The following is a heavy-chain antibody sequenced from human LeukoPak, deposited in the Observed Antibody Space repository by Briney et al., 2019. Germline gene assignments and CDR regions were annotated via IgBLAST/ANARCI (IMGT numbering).Heavy chain of an antibody. CDR3: TRYNNDHFDY. D-gene: IGHD1-14*01. CDR1: GFTFGGYG. J-gene: IGHJ4*02. CDR2: IAYDGGRA. V-gene: IGHV3-33*01. Sequence: GGSLRLSCAGSGFTFGGYGMHWFRQTPGKGLEWVAVIAYDGGRAFYADSVKGRFTISRDNSKNTMSVQVDDLRAEDTAVYYCTRYNNDHFDYWGQGTLVTVSS.